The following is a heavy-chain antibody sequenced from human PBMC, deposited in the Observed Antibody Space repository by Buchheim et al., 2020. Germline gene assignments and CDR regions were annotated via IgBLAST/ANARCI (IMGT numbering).Heavy chain of an antibody. Sequence: EVQLVESGGGLVQPGGSLRLSCAASGFTFSSYEMNWVRQAPGKGLEWVSYISSSGSTIYYADSVKGRFTISRDNAKTSLYLQMNSLRAEDTAVYYCARDNYDSSGYYIPFDYWGQGTL. D-gene: IGHD3-22*01. J-gene: IGHJ4*02. V-gene: IGHV3-48*03. CDR1: GFTFSSYE. CDR3: ARDNYDSSGYYIPFDY. CDR2: ISSSGSTI.